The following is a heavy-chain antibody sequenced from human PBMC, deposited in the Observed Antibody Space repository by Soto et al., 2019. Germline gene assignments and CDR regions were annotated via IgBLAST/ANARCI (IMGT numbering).Heavy chain of an antibody. V-gene: IGHV1-69*08. J-gene: IGHJ5*02. CDR1: GGTFSSYT. CDR3: ARESVDYGDYSPWFDP. CDR2: IIPILGIA. D-gene: IGHD4-17*01. Sequence: QVQLVQSGAEVKKPGSSVKVSCKASGGTFSSYTISWVRQAPGQGLEWMGRIIPILGIANYAQKFQGRVTITADKSTSTAYMERGSLRSEDTAVYYCARESVDYGDYSPWFDPWGQGTLVTVSS.